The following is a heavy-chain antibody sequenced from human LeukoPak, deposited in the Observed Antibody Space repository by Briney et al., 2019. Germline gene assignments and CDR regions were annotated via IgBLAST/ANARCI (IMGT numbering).Heavy chain of an antibody. CDR3: ARATHSSIWYVYAKQNYYYYYMDV. Sequence: ASVKVSCKASGYTFTSYGISWVRQAPGQGLEWMGWISAHNGNTNYAQKLQGRVTMTTDTSTSTAYMELRSLRSDDTAVYYCARATHSSIWYVYAKQNYYYYYMDVWGKGTTVTVSS. CDR2: ISAHNGNT. D-gene: IGHD6-13*01. J-gene: IGHJ6*03. CDR1: GYTFTSYG. V-gene: IGHV1-18*01.